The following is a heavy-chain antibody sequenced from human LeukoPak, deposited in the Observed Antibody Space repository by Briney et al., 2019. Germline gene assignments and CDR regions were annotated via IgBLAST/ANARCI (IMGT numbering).Heavy chain of an antibody. CDR3: ARGRAAMVPLFDY. CDR1: GLTISTYY. V-gene: IGHV3-21*01. CDR2: ISSSSSYI. J-gene: IGHJ4*02. Sequence: GGSLRLSCAASGLTISTYYMTWVRQAPGKGLEWVSSISSSSSYIYYADSVKGRFTISRDNAKNSLYLQMNSLRAEDTAVYYCARGRAAMVPLFDYWGQGTLVTVSS. D-gene: IGHD5-18*01.